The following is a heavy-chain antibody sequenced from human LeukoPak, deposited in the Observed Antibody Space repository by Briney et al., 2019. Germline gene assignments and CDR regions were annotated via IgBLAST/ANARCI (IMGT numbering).Heavy chain of an antibody. Sequence: ASVKVSCKASGYTFTGYYMHWVRQAPGQGLEWMGWTNPNSGGTNYAQKFQGRVTMTRDTSISTAYMELSRLRSDDTAVYYCARDITEQWLGTNYYFDYWGQGTLVTVSS. V-gene: IGHV1-2*02. J-gene: IGHJ4*02. CDR3: ARDITEQWLGTNYYFDY. CDR2: TNPNSGGT. D-gene: IGHD6-19*01. CDR1: GYTFTGYY.